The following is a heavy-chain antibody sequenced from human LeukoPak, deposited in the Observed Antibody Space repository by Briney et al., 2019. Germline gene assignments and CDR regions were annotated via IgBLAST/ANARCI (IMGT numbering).Heavy chain of an antibody. D-gene: IGHD4-17*01. CDR3: AREVTTVTIPRLFDY. CDR2: IYYSGST. CDR1: GGSISSYY. Sequence: SETLSLTCTVSGGSISSYYWSWIRQPPGKGLEWIGYIYYSGSTYYNPSLKSRVTISVDTSKNQFSLKLSSVTAADTAVYYCAREVTTVTIPRLFDYWGQGTLVTVSS. J-gene: IGHJ4*02. V-gene: IGHV4-59*12.